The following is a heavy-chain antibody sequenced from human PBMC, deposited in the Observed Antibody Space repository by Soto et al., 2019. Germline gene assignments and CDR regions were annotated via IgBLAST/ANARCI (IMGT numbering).Heavy chain of an antibody. J-gene: IGHJ4*02. CDR2: IIPIFGTA. CDR3: APTRGIQLWSEDY. CDR1: GGTFSSYA. V-gene: IGHV1-69*13. Sequence: ASVKVSCKASGGTFSSYAISWVRQAPGQGLEWMGGIIPIFGTANYAQKFQGRVTITADESTSTAYMELSSLRSEDTATYYCAPTRGIQLWSEDYWGQGTLVTVSS. D-gene: IGHD2-21*01.